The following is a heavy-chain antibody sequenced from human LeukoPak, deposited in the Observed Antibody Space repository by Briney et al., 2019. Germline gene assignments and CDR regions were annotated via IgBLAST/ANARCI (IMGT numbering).Heavy chain of an antibody. D-gene: IGHD3-3*01. V-gene: IGHV3-30*04. J-gene: IGHJ4*02. CDR2: ISYDGSNK. Sequence: GGSLRLSCAVSGFTFSSYAMHWVRQAPGKGLEWVAVISYDGSNKYYADSVKGRFTISRDDSKNTLYLQTNSLRAEDTALYYCARAYDFWSGSRFDYWGQGTLVTVSS. CDR3: ARAYDFWSGSRFDY. CDR1: GFTFSSYA.